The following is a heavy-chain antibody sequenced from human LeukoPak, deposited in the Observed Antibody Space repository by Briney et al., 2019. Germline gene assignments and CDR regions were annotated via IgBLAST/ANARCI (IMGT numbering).Heavy chain of an antibody. CDR2: IIPIFGTA. D-gene: IGHD3-10*01. CDR1: GGTSSSYA. J-gene: IGHJ3*02. V-gene: IGHV1-69*06. CDR3: ASEYGSGSYYNAAFDI. Sequence: GASVKVSCKASGGTSSSYAISWVRQAPGQGLEWMGGIIPIFGTANYAQKFQGRVTITADKSTSTAYMELSSLRSEDTAVYYCASEYGSGSYYNAAFDIWGQGTMVTVSS.